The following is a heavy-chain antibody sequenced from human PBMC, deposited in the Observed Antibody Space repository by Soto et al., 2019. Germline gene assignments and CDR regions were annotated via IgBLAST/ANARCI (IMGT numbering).Heavy chain of an antibody. CDR2: FEIGGSS. D-gene: IGHD5-18*01. J-gene: IGHJ5*02. CDR3: ARLQSSYGYWFDP. CDR1: GDSISSYY. Sequence: SETLSLPCSVSGDSISSYYWSWIRQPAGQGLEWIGRFEIGGSSNYNPSLKSRVTMSVDTSKNQVSLKLSSVTAADSAVYFCARLQSSYGYWFDPWGQGTLVTVSS. V-gene: IGHV4-4*07.